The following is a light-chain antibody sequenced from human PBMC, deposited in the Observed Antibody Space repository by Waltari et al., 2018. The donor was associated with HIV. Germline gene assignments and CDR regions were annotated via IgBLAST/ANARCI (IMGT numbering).Light chain of an antibody. J-gene: IGLJ3*02. Sequence: HSVLTQPPSASGTPGQRVSISCSGSRSNIGRNYVYWYQQAPGTAPKLLIYRNDERPSGVPERFSGSKSGTSASLAISGLRSEDEADYYCAAWDDSLSAWVFGGGTKLTVL. CDR3: AAWDDSLSAWV. CDR2: RND. CDR1: RSNIGRNY. V-gene: IGLV1-47*01.